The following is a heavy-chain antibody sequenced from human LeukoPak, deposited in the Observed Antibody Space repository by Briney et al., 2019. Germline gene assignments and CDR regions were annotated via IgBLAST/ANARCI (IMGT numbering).Heavy chain of an antibody. Sequence: ETLSLTCAVYGGSFSGYYWSWVRQAPGKGLEWVSAISGSGGSTYYADSVKGRFTISRDNSKNTLYLQMNSLRAEDTAVYYCAKGDYYDSSGYYYFDYWGQGTLVTVSS. CDR3: AKGDYYDSSGYYYFDY. V-gene: IGHV3-23*01. D-gene: IGHD3-22*01. CDR1: GGSFSGYY. J-gene: IGHJ4*02. CDR2: ISGSGGST.